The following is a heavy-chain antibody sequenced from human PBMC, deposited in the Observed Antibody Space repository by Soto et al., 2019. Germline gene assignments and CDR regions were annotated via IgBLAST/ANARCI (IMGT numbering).Heavy chain of an antibody. Sequence: TLPHTCAVYGGTCSDYFWSWIRQPPGKGLEWIGEINHSGSTYYNPSLESRVIISLDTAQNQFSLKLSSVTAADTAVYYCASGNAWEVLLAYWGQGTLVTVSS. V-gene: IGHV4-34*09. CDR2: INHSGST. D-gene: IGHD1-26*01. J-gene: IGHJ4*02. CDR3: ASGNAWEVLLAY. CDR1: GGTCSDYF.